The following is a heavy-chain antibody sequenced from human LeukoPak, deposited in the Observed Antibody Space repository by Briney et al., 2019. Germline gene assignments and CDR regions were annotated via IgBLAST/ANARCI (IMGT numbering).Heavy chain of an antibody. CDR2: IYYSGST. CDR3: ASFSSGWPSDY. V-gene: IGHV4-59*01. J-gene: IGHJ4*02. Sequence: SETLSLTCTVSGGSISSYYWSWVRQPPGKGLEWIGYIYYSGSTNYNPSLKSRVTISVDTSKNQFSLKLSSVTAADTAVYYCASFSSGWPSDYWGQGTLVTVSS. D-gene: IGHD6-19*01. CDR1: GGSISSYY.